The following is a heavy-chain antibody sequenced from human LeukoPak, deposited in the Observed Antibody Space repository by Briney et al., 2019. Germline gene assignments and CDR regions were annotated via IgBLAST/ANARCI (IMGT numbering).Heavy chain of an antibody. J-gene: IGHJ5*02. D-gene: IGHD6-13*01. CDR1: GGTFSSYA. Sequence: GASVKVSCKASGGTFSSYAISWVRQAPGQGLEWMGGIIPIFGTANYAQKFQGRVTITADESTSTAYMELSSLRSEDTAVYYCATGEAAAGTISWWFDPWGQGTLVTVSS. CDR3: ATGEAAAGTISWWFDP. V-gene: IGHV1-69*13. CDR2: IIPIFGTA.